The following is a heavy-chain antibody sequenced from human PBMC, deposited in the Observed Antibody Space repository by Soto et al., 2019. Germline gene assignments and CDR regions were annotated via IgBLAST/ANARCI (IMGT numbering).Heavy chain of an antibody. J-gene: IGHJ4*02. CDR3: ARGSYYYDSSGYYHF. Sequence: PSETLSLTCTVSGGSISSGDYYWSWIRQPPGKGLEWIGYIYYSGGTYYNPSLKSRVTISVDTSKNQFSLKLSSVTAADTAVYYCARGSYYYDSSGYYHFWAQGNLVTFSS. CDR1: GGSISSGDYY. D-gene: IGHD3-22*01. V-gene: IGHV4-30-4*01. CDR2: IYYSGGT.